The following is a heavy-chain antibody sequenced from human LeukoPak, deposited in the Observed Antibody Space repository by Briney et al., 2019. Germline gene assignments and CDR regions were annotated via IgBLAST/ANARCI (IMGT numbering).Heavy chain of an antibody. D-gene: IGHD6-25*01. V-gene: IGHV3-21*01. J-gene: IGHJ3*02. Sequence: GGSLRLSCAASGFTFSSYSMNWVRQAPGKGLEWVSYISSSISYIYYADSVKGRFTISRDNAKNSVYLQMNSLRAEDTAVYYCARDRQRQREVYDAFDIWGQGTMVTVSS. CDR1: GFTFSSYS. CDR2: ISSSISYI. CDR3: ARDRQRQREVYDAFDI.